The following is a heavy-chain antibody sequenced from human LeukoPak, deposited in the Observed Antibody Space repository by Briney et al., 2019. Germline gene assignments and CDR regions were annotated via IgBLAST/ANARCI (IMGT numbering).Heavy chain of an antibody. J-gene: IGHJ6*03. CDR3: ARAIVVVVAARNYYYYYYMDV. D-gene: IGHD2-15*01. CDR1: GYTFTSYD. V-gene: IGHV1-8*03. CDR2: MNPNSGNT. Sequence: ASVKVSCKASGYTFTSYDINWVRQATGQGLEWMGWMNPNSGNTGYAQKFQGRVTITRNTSISTAYMELSSLRSEDTAVYYCARAIVVVVAARNYYYYYYMDVWGKGTTVTVSS.